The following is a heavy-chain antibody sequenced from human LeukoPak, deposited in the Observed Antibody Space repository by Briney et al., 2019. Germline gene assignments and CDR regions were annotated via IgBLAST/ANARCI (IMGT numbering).Heavy chain of an antibody. V-gene: IGHV1-18*01. CDR3: ARGRLLWFGVRGWPIDY. CDR2: ISAYNGNT. Sequence: ASVKVSCTASGYTFTSYGISWVRQAPGQGLEWMGWISAYNGNTNYAQKLQGRVTMTTDTSTSTAYMELRSLRSDDTAVYYCARGRLLWFGVRGWPIDYWGQGTLVTVSS. CDR1: GYTFTSYG. D-gene: IGHD3-10*01. J-gene: IGHJ4*02.